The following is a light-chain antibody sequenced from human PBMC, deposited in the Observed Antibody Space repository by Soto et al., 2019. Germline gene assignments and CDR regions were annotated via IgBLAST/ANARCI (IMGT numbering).Light chain of an antibody. CDR3: GTWDSSLSAL. V-gene: IGLV1-51*01. CDR1: SSNIGNNY. J-gene: IGLJ3*02. Sequence: QSVLTQPPSVSAAPGQKVTISCSGSSSNIGNNYVSWYQQLPGTAPKLLIYDNNKRPSGIPDRFSGSKSGTSATLGITGLQTGDEADYYCGTWDSSLSALSGGGTQLTVL. CDR2: DNN.